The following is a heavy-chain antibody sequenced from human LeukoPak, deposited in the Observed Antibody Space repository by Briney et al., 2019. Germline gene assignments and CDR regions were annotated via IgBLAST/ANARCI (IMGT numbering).Heavy chain of an antibody. CDR3: AKDPVGGEDAFDM. CDR1: GFTFSDYA. D-gene: IGHD1-26*01. Sequence: PGGSLRLSCAASGFTFSDYAMTWVRQAPGKGLEWVSGISGSGGSTYYADSVKGRFTISRDNSKNTVYVQMNSLRAEDTALYYCAKDPVGGEDAFDMWGQGTMVTVSS. V-gene: IGHV3-23*01. J-gene: IGHJ3*02. CDR2: ISGSGGST.